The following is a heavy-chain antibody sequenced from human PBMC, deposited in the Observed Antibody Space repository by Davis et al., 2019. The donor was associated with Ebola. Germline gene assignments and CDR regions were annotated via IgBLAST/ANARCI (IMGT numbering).Heavy chain of an antibody. CDR2: ISYDGSNK. CDR1: GFTFSSYA. Sequence: PGGSLRLSCAASGFTFSSYAMHWVRQAPGKGLEWVAVISYDGSNKYYADSVKGRFTISRDNSKNTLYLQMNSLRAEDTAVYYCARAGYCSSTSCYKGPPNYWGQGTLVTVSS. V-gene: IGHV3-30-3*01. CDR3: ARAGYCSSTSCYKGPPNY. D-gene: IGHD2-2*02. J-gene: IGHJ4*02.